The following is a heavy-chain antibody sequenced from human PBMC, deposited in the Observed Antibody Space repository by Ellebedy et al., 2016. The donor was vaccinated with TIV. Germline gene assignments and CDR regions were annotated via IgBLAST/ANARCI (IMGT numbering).Heavy chain of an antibody. CDR2: GNSSGGWA. D-gene: IGHD1-26*01. V-gene: IGHV1-46*01. CDR3: ARMGLKSGSQKSGFDL. Sequence: AASVKVSCKASGYIFSTHYMHWMRQAPGHGLEGRGMGNSSGGWATYAQDVQGRVTMTRDTSTSTVFMELSRLGSEDTAVYYCARMGLKSGSQKSGFDLWGQGTMLTVSS. CDR1: GYIFSTHY. J-gene: IGHJ3*01.